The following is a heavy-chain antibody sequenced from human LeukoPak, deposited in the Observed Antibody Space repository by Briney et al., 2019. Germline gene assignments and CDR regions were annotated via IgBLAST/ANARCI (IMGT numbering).Heavy chain of an antibody. Sequence: SGGSLRLSCAASGFTFSSYWMHWVRQAPGKGLEWVSAISGSGGSTYYADSVKGRFTISRDNSKNTLYLQMNSLRAEDTAVYYCAILLKDGYNYYYFDYWGQGTLVTVSS. CDR3: AILLKDGYNYYYFDY. J-gene: IGHJ4*02. CDR1: GFTFSSYW. CDR2: ISGSGGST. V-gene: IGHV3-23*01. D-gene: IGHD5-24*01.